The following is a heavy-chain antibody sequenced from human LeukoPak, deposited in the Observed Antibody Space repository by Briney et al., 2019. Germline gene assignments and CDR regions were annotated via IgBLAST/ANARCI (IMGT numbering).Heavy chain of an antibody. CDR1: GFTFSSNA. V-gene: IGHV3-23*01. Sequence: GGSLRLSCAASGFTFSSNAMSWVRQAPGKGLEWVSAISGSGGSTYYADSVKGRFTISRDNSKNTLYLHMNSLRAEDTAVYYCAKERGYSYAFDYWGQGTLVTVSS. CDR2: ISGSGGST. J-gene: IGHJ4*02. CDR3: AKERGYSYAFDY. D-gene: IGHD5-18*01.